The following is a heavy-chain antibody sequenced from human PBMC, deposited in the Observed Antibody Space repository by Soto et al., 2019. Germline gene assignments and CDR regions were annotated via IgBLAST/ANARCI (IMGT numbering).Heavy chain of an antibody. Sequence: ASVKVSCKASGGTFSSYTISWLRQAPGQGLEWMGRIIPILGIANYAQKFQGRVTITADKSTSTAYMELSSLRSEDTAVYYCAREHCSSTSCYQGPYYYYMDVWGKGTTVTVSS. J-gene: IGHJ6*03. CDR3: AREHCSSTSCYQGPYYYYMDV. CDR2: IIPILGIA. D-gene: IGHD2-2*01. V-gene: IGHV1-69*04. CDR1: GGTFSSYT.